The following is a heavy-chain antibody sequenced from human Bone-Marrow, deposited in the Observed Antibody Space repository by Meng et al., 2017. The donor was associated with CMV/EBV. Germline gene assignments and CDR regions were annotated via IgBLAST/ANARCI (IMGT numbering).Heavy chain of an antibody. J-gene: IGHJ4*02. V-gene: IGHV3-23*01. CDR2: IGGGDDTT. D-gene: IGHD3/OR15-3a*01. Sequence: GGSLRLPCAVSGLTPRSFAMSWVRQAPGKGLEWVSSIGGGDDTTFYADSVKGRFIISRDNSKSILYVQMNSLRAEDTATYYCVKHDFDFWTGFNLYFALWGQGALVTVSS. CDR3: VKHDFDFWTGFNLYFAL. CDR1: GLTPRSFA.